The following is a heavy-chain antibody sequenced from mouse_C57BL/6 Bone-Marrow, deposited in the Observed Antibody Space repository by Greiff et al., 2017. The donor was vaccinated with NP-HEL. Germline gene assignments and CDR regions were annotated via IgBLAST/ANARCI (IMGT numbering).Heavy chain of an antibody. J-gene: IGHJ4*01. Sequence: QVQLQQSGAELVKPGASVKISCKASGFAFSSYWMNWVKQRPGKGLEWIGQIYPGDGDTNYNGKFKGKATLTADKSSSTAYMQLSSQTSEDSAVYFWARRGSKTAMDYWGQGTSVTVSS. CDR3: ARRGSKTAMDY. CDR1: GFAFSSYW. D-gene: IGHD2-5*01. V-gene: IGHV1-80*01. CDR2: IYPGDGDT.